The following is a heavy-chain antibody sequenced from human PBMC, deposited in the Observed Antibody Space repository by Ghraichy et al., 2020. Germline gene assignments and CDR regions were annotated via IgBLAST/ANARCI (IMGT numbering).Heavy chain of an antibody. CDR3: TRVAGSGSYREFDY. J-gene: IGHJ4*02. Sequence: GGSLRLSCAASGFILSDHWMDWVRQAPGKGLEWVGRSRGKARSYTTEYAASVKGRFTISRDDPKNSLYLQMNSLKTEDTAVYYCTRVAGSGSYREFDYWGQGALVTLSS. CDR1: GFILSDHW. CDR2: SRGKARSYTT. D-gene: IGHD3-10*01. V-gene: IGHV3-72*01.